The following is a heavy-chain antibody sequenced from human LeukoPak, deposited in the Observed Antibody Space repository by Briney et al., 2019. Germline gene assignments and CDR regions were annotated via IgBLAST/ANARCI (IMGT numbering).Heavy chain of an antibody. J-gene: IGHJ5*02. V-gene: IGHV4-38-2*02. CDR3: ARHLYYYGSGSCRFDP. Sequence: SETLSLTCTVSGYSISSGYYWGWIRQPPGKGLEWIGSIYHSGSTYYNPSLKSRVTISVDTSKNQFSLKLSSVTAADTAVYYCARHLYYYGSGSCRFDPWGQGTLVTVSS. CDR1: GYSISSGYY. D-gene: IGHD3-10*01. CDR2: IYHSGST.